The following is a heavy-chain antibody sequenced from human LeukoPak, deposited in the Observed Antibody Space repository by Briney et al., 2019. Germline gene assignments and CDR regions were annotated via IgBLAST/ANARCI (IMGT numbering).Heavy chain of an antibody. CDR1: GFTFSSYW. CDR3: ARLVATIPDRFFDY. D-gene: IGHD5-12*01. V-gene: IGHV3-7*01. Sequence: GGSLRLSCAASGFTFSSYWMSWVRQAPGKGLEWVANIKQDGSEKYYVDSVKGRFTISRDNAKNSLYLQMNSLRAEDTAVYYCARLVATIPDRFFDYWGQGTLVTVSS. J-gene: IGHJ4*02. CDR2: IKQDGSEK.